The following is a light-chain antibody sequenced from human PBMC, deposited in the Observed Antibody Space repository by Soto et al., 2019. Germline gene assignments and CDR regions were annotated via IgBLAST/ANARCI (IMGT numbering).Light chain of an antibody. J-gene: IGKJ1*01. Sequence: DIVMTQSPDSLAVSLGERATINCKSSQSVLHSPNNKNYLAWYQHKPGQSPKMLIYWASFRESGVPDRFSGSGSGTDFTLTISSLQPEDVATYYCQKYNSAPWTFGQGTKVDIK. CDR3: QKYNSAPWT. CDR2: WAS. CDR1: QSVLHSPNNKNY. V-gene: IGKV4-1*01.